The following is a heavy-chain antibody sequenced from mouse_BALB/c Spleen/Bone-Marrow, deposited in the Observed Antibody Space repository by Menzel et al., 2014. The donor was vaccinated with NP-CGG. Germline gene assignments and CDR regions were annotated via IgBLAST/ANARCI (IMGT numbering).Heavy chain of an antibody. CDR1: GFSLTSYG. D-gene: IGHD2-4*01. CDR3: AREGPTMITTDFDY. J-gene: IGHJ2*01. CDR2: IWAGGST. V-gene: IGHV2-9*02. Sequence: VKLVESGPGLVSPSQRLSIPCTVSGFSLTSYGVHWVRQPPGKGLEWLGVIWAGGSTNYNSALMSRLSISKDNSKSQVFLKMNCLQTDDTAMYYCAREGPTMITTDFDYWGQGTTLTASS.